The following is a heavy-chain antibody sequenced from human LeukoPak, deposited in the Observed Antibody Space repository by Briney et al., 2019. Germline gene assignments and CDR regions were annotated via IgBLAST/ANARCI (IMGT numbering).Heavy chain of an antibody. CDR1: GGSISTYY. Sequence: SETLSLTCTVSGGSISTYYWSWIRQPPGKGLEWIGYIYYSGSTNYNPSLKSRVTISVDTSKNQFSLKLSSVIAADTAVYYCAREGSSGWHDAFDIWGQGTMVTVSS. J-gene: IGHJ3*02. V-gene: IGHV4-59*01. D-gene: IGHD6-19*01. CDR2: IYYSGST. CDR3: AREGSSGWHDAFDI.